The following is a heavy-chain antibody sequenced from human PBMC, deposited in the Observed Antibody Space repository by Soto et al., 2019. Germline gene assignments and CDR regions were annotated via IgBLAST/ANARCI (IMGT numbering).Heavy chain of an antibody. D-gene: IGHD1-1*01. J-gene: IGHJ6*02. CDR3: ARVTPGNNLYYFSGLDF. Sequence: GSLRLSCVASGFTFDTYGIHWVRQAPGKGLQWVALISYEGSNTYYADSVRGRFTISRDNSKNTLYLQMNTLRPEDTGVYYCARVTPGNNLYYFSGLDFWGQGTSVTVSS. CDR1: GFTFDTYG. V-gene: IGHV3-30-3*01. CDR2: ISYEGSNT.